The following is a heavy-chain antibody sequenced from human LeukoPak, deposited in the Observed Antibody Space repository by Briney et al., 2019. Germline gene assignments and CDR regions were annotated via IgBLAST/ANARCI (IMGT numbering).Heavy chain of an antibody. CDR1: GYTVTDYE. D-gene: IGHD5-18*01. V-gene: IGHV1-8*01. CDR2: TNPSSRNR. CDR3: ARNPSRSDTYFDL. Sequence: ASVKVSCKASGYTVTDYEINWVRQASGQGLEWMGWTNPSSRNRAYAPKFEGRVTMTTDTSTSTAYMELRSLTSEDTAVYYCARNPSRSDTYFDLWGQGTLVTVSS. J-gene: IGHJ4*02.